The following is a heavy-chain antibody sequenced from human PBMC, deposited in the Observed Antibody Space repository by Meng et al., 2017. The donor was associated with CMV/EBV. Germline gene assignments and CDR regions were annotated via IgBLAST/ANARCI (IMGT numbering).Heavy chain of an antibody. D-gene: IGHD2-15*01. CDR2: INLVDGNT. Sequence: QVGMVQFGAAVKKPGSSLKISCKASGSIFTTYYIPWVRQAPGEGLEWMGMINLVDGNTNVAHKLQGRLSMTRDTSTSTVYMDLSSMRSEDTAMYYCAREYPATWYFDHWGQGTLVTVSS. CDR3: AREYPATWYFDH. V-gene: IGHV1-46*04. J-gene: IGHJ4*02. CDR1: GSIFTTYY.